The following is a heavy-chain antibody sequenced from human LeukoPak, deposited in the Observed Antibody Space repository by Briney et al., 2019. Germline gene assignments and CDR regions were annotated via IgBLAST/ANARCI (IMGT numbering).Heavy chain of an antibody. V-gene: IGHV3-33*06. D-gene: IGHD5-12*01. CDR3: AKDLAGYAFDY. CDR2: IWYDGSNK. CDR1: GFTFSTYG. J-gene: IGHJ4*02. Sequence: GGSLRLSCAVSGFTFSTYGMHWVRQAPGKGLEWVAVIWYDGSNKYYADSVKGRFTVSRDNSKNTLYLQMNSLRAEDTAVYYCAKDLAGYAFDYWGQGTLVTVSS.